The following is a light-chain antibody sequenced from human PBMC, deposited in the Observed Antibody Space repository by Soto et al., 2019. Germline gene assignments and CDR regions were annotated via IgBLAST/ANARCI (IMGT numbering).Light chain of an antibody. CDR3: QQCGSSPWT. J-gene: IGKJ1*01. CDR2: GAS. Sequence: EIVLTQSPGTLSLSPGERATLSCRASQSVTSTYLAWYQQKPGQAPRLLIYGASSRATGIPDRFSGGGSGTDFTLTISRLEPEDFAVYYCQQCGSSPWTFGQGTKV. CDR1: QSVTSTY. V-gene: IGKV3-20*01.